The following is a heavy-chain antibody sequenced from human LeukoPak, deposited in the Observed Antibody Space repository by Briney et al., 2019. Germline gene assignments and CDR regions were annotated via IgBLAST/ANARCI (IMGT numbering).Heavy chain of an antibody. CDR2: IYYTGST. J-gene: IGHJ4*02. CDR3: ARARRDSSGYPSLFDY. V-gene: IGHV4-59*08. Sequence: SETLSLTCTVSDGSINGYYWSWIRQSPGKGLESLGYIYYTGSTNYNPSLKSRVTISVDTSKNQFSLKLSSVTAADTAVYYCARARRDSSGYPSLFDYWGQGTLVTVSS. CDR1: DGSINGYY. D-gene: IGHD3-22*01.